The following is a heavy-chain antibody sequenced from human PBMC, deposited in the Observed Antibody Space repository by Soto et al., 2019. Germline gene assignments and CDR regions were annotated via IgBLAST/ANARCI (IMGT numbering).Heavy chain of an antibody. CDR3: ARANWNSY. CDR2: IDNDGSAT. Sequence: GGSLRLSCVASGFTFNIYWMHWVRQAPGKGLEWVSRIDNDGSATTYADSVKGRFTISRDNAKNTLFLQMNTLRVDDTAVYYCARANWNSYWGQGTLVTVSS. V-gene: IGHV3-74*01. D-gene: IGHD1-1*01. J-gene: IGHJ4*02. CDR1: GFTFNIYW.